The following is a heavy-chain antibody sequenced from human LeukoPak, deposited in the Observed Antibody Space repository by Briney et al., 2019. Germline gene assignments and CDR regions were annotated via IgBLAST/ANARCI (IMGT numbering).Heavy chain of an antibody. CDR1: RFTFNIYA. J-gene: IGHJ4*02. D-gene: IGHD3-22*01. V-gene: IGHV3-23*01. CDR3: AKDFFHYYDSSGYSPSQFFDY. Sequence: GGSLRLSCAVSRFTFNIYAMNWVRQTPGKGLEWVSGISGSGYTTHYDSVKGRFTISGDKSKNTLYLQMNSLRAEDTAVYYCAKDFFHYYDSSGYSPSQFFDYWGQGTLVTVSS. CDR2: ISGSGYTT.